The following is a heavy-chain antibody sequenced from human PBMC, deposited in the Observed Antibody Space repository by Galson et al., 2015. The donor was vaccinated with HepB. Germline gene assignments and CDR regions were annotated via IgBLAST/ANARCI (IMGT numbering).Heavy chain of an antibody. CDR1: GFTFSNAW. V-gene: IGHV3-15*01. CDR3: TTASVVVITYDAFDI. Sequence: SLRLSCAASGFTFSNAWMSWVRQAPGKGLEWVGRIKSKTDGGTTDYAAPVKGRFTISRDGSKNTLYLQMNSLKTEDTAVYYCTTASVVVITYDAFDIWGQGTMVTVSS. D-gene: IGHD3-22*01. CDR2: IKSKTDGGTT. J-gene: IGHJ3*02.